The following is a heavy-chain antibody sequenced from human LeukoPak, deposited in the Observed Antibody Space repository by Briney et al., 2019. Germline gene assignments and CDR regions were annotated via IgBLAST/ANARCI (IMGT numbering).Heavy chain of an antibody. CDR3: AKGRRGSYYSFQV. D-gene: IGHD3-16*01. CDR1: GFSLRDYY. Sequence: GGSLRLSCAVSGFSLRDYYKNWVRQAPGKGLEWISYVTNTGRSTNYADSVKGRFTISRDSAKNSVSLQLSSLTAVDTAVYYCAKGRRGSYYSFQVWGQGTLVSVSS. J-gene: IGHJ4*02. CDR2: VTNTGRST. V-gene: IGHV3-11*01.